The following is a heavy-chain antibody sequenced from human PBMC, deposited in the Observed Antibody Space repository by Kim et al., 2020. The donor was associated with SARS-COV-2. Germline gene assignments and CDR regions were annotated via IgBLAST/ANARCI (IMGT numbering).Heavy chain of an antibody. CDR3: AREPSIADYGMDV. V-gene: IGHV4-59*01. D-gene: IGHD6-6*01. J-gene: IGHJ6*02. Sequence: NPPLKSRVTISVDTSKNQFSLKLSSVTAADTAVYYCAREPSIADYGMDVWGQGTTVTVSS.